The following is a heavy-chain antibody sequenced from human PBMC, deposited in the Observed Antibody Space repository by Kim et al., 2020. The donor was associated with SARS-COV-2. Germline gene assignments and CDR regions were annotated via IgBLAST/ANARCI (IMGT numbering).Heavy chain of an antibody. J-gene: IGHJ5*02. D-gene: IGHD6-13*01. CDR3: ARDRAAAVTNWFDP. V-gene: IGHV3-48*03. Sequence: DSVKGRFTHARDNAKNSLYLQMNSRRAEDTAVYYCARDRAAAVTNWFDPWGQGTLVTVSS.